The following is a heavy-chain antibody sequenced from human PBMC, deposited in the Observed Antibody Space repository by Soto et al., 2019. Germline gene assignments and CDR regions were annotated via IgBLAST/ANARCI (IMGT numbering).Heavy chain of an antibody. V-gene: IGHV3-66*01. J-gene: IGHJ6*02. D-gene: IGHD5-18*01. CDR1: GFGVSNNY. CDR2: INSGGNT. Sequence: EVQLVESGGGLVQPGGSLRLSCAASGFGVSNNYMSWVRQAPGKGLEWVSAINSGGNTYYADSVKGRFTISRDNSKNTVYLQMNSVGAEDKAVYYCARSGDSYGYGEYDYYGMDVWGQGTTVTVSS. CDR3: ARSGDSYGYGEYDYYGMDV.